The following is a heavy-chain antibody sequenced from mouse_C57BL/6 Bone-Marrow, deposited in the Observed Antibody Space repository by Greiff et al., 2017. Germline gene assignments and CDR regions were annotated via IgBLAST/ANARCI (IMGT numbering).Heavy chain of an antibody. Sequence: QVQLQQPGAELVKPGASVKLSCKASGYTFTSYWMHWVKQRPGKGLEWIGMIHPNSGSTNYNEKFKSKATLTVDNSSSTAYMQLSILTSEDSAVYYFARRYCHYAMDYWGQGTSVTVAS. V-gene: IGHV1-64*01. J-gene: IGHJ4*01. CDR3: ARRYCHYAMDY. D-gene: IGHD1-1*01. CDR1: GYTFTSYW. CDR2: IHPNSGST.